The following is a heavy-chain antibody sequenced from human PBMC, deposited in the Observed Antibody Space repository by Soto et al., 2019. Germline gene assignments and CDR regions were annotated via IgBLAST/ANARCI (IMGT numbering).Heavy chain of an antibody. V-gene: IGHV4-59*01. Sequence: SETLSLTCTVSGGSISGYYWSWIRQPPGKGLEWIGYIYYSGSTNYNPSLKSRVTISVDTSKNQFSLKLSSVTAADTAVYYCARGGTGGFYSSSSFGMDVWGQGTTVAVS. D-gene: IGHD6-6*01. CDR3: ARGGTGGFYSSSSFGMDV. CDR1: GGSISGYY. J-gene: IGHJ6*02. CDR2: IYYSGST.